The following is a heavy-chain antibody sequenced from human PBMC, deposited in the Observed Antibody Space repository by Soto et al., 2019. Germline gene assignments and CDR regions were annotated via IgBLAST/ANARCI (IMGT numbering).Heavy chain of an antibody. CDR3: ARDSGGDYHNYYMDV. CDR1: GFTFSSYA. Sequence: ESGGGVVQPGRSLRLSCAASGFTFSSYAMHWVRQAPGKGLEWVTIIWYDGSNKNYADSVKGRFTISRDNSKNTVYLQMNSLRVKDTAVYYCARDSGGDYHNYYMDVWGKGTTVTVSS. J-gene: IGHJ6*03. CDR2: IWYDGSNK. V-gene: IGHV3-33*01. D-gene: IGHD4-17*01.